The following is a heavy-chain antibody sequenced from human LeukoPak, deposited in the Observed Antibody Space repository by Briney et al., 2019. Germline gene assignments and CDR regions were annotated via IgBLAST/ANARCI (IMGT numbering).Heavy chain of an antibody. CDR3: ARARYDFWSGYQRNQNYYYYYMDV. CDR1: GYTFTSHG. Sequence: ASVKVSCKASGYTFTSHGFSWVRQAPGQGLEWMGWINTNTGNPTYAQGFTGRFVFSLDTSVSTAYLQISSLKAEDTAVYYCARARYDFWSGYQRNQNYYYYYMDVWGKGTTVTVSS. J-gene: IGHJ6*03. D-gene: IGHD3-3*01. CDR2: INTNTGNP. V-gene: IGHV7-4-1*02.